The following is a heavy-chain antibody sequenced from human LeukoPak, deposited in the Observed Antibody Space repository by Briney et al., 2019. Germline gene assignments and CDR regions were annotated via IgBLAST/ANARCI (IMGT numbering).Heavy chain of an antibody. CDR1: GFTFSSYS. V-gene: IGHV3-7*01. Sequence: PGGSLRLSCAASGFTFSSYSMNWVRQAPGKGLEWVANIKQDGSEKYYVDSVKGRFTISRDNAKNSLYLQLNSLRAEDTAVYYCTREGITAAADYWGQGTLVTVSS. J-gene: IGHJ4*02. CDR2: IKQDGSEK. D-gene: IGHD6-13*01. CDR3: TREGITAAADY.